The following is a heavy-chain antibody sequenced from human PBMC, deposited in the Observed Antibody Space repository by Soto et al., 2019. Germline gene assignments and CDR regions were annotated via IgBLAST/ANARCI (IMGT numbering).Heavy chain of an antibody. V-gene: IGHV4-4*02. CDR1: GGSISSSNW. J-gene: IGHJ4*02. CDR3: ASITLVRGRYFDY. Sequence: SETVSLTCAVSGGSISSSNWWSWVRQPPGKGLEWIGEIYHSGSTNYNPSLKNRVTISVDKSKNQFSLKLSSVTAADTAVYYCASITLVRGRYFDYWGQGTLVTVSS. CDR2: IYHSGST. D-gene: IGHD3-10*01.